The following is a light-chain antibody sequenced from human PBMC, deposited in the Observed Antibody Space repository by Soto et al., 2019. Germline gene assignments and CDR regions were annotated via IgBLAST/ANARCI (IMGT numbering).Light chain of an antibody. CDR1: QDINNY. J-gene: IGKJ3*01. CDR2: DTS. V-gene: IGKV1-33*01. CDR3: QQYTNLPFT. Sequence: DIQMPQSPSSLSASVGDRVIITCQASQDINNYLNWYQHEPGKAPKLVIFDTSYLETGVPSRFSGSGSGTHFTFTISRLQPEDIATYFCQQYTNLPFTFGPGTKVNI.